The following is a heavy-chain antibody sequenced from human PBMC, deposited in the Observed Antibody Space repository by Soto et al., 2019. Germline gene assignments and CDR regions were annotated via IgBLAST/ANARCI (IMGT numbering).Heavy chain of an antibody. CDR1: GGSISSGGYY. V-gene: IGHV4-31*03. CDR3: ARDTSDILTATNGVWLDP. J-gene: IGHJ5*02. Sequence: QVQLQESGPGLVKPSQTLSLTCTVSGGSISSGGYYWSWIRQHPGKGLEWIGYIYYGGSTYYNPSLKSRVTISVDTSKNQFSLKLSSVTAADTAVYYCARDTSDILTATNGVWLDPWGQGTLVTVSS. CDR2: IYYGGST. D-gene: IGHD3-9*01.